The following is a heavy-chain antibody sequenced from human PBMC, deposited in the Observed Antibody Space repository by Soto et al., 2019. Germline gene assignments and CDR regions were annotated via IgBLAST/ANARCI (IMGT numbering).Heavy chain of an antibody. CDR3: ARFPNWTSYYFDY. CDR1: XGTFSSYA. CDR2: IIPIFGTA. Sequence: KPGSSVKXSCKXXXGTFSSYAXSWXXXAXGQXLEWMGGIIPIFGTANYAQKFQGRVTITADESTSTAYMELSSLRSEDTAVYYCARFPNWTSYYFDYWGQGTLVTVSS. J-gene: IGHJ4*02. V-gene: IGHV1-69*01. D-gene: IGHD1-1*01.